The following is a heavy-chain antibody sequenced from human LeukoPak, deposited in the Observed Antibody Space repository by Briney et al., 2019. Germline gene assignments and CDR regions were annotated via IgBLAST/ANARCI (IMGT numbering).Heavy chain of an antibody. V-gene: IGHV4-59*05. D-gene: IGHD3-22*01. Sequence: SETLSLTCTISGGSINNYYWNWIRQPPEKGLEWIGSIYYSGSTYYNPSLKSRVTISVDTSKNQFSLKLSSVTAADTAVYYCARHPNYYDSSGYYYDPAWFDPWGQGTLVTVSS. CDR3: ARHPNYYDSSGYYYDPAWFDP. CDR1: GGSINNYY. J-gene: IGHJ5*02. CDR2: IYYSGST.